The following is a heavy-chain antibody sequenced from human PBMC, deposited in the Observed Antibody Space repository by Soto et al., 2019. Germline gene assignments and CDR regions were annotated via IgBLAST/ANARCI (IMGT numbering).Heavy chain of an antibody. CDR3: ARLPNDYGGSGAFDI. D-gene: IGHD4-17*01. CDR2: IYPGDSDT. Sequence: PGESLKISCKGSGYSFTSYWIGWVRQMPGKGLEWMGIIYPGDSDTRYSPSFQGQVTISADKSISTAYLQWSSLKASDTAMYYCARLPNDYGGSGAFDIWGQGTMVTVSS. CDR1: GYSFTSYW. J-gene: IGHJ3*02. V-gene: IGHV5-51*01.